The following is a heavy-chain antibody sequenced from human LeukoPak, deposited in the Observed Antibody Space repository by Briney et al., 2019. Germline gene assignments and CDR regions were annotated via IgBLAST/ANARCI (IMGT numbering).Heavy chain of an antibody. CDR3: ARRPDYCSSTSCYTPFDY. CDR1: GYSFTSYW. D-gene: IGHD2-2*02. J-gene: IGHJ4*02. CDR2: IYPGDSDT. V-gene: IGHV5-51*01. Sequence: GESLKISCKGSGYSFTSYWIGWVRQMPGKGLEWMGIIYPGDSDTRYSPSFQGQVTISADKSISTAYLQWSSLKASDTAMYHCARRPDYCSSTSCYTPFDYWGQGTLVTVSS.